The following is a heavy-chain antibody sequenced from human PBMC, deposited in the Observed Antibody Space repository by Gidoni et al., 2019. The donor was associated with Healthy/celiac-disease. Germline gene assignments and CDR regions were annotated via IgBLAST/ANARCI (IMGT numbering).Heavy chain of an antibody. CDR3: ARDYAPYYYDSSGYSHAFDL. D-gene: IGHD3-22*01. V-gene: IGHV3-53*02. Sequence: EVQLVETGGGLIEPGGARRLSCAAAGFTVSSNDMSWVRQAPGKGLGWVSVLYSGGSTYYAASVKGRFTISRDNSKNTLYLQMNRLRAEDTAVYYCARDYAPYYYDSSGYSHAFDLWGQGTMVTVSS. CDR1: GFTVSSND. J-gene: IGHJ3*01. CDR2: LYSGGST.